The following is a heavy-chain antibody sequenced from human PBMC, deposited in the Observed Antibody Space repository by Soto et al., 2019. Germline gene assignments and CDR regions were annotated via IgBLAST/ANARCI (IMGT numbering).Heavy chain of an antibody. CDR3: ARDPELYGGMDV. D-gene: IGHD2-8*01. CDR1: GYTFTSYG. CDR2: ISAYNGNT. V-gene: IGHV1-18*01. J-gene: IGHJ6*02. Sequence: ASVKVSCKASGYTFTSYGISWVQQAPGQGLEWMGWISAYNGNTNYAQKLQGRVTMTTDASTSTAYMELRSLRSDDTAVYYCARDPELYGGMDVWGQGTTVTVSS.